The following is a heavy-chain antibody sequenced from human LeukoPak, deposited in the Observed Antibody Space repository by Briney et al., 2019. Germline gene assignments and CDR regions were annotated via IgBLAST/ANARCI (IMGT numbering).Heavy chain of an antibody. CDR1: GYSISSGYD. CDR2: IHHSGST. CDR3: ARDLLYCSGGSCYSNWFDP. D-gene: IGHD2-15*01. V-gene: IGHV4-38-2*02. Sequence: PSETLSLTCAVSGYSISSGYDWGWIRQPPGKGLEWIGSIHHSGSTYYNPSLKSRVTISVDTSKNQFSLKLSSVTAADTAVYYCARDLLYCSGGSCYSNWFDPWGQGTLVTVSS. J-gene: IGHJ5*02.